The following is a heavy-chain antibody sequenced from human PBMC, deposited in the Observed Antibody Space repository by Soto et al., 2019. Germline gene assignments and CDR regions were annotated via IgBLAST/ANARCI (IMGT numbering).Heavy chain of an antibody. J-gene: IGHJ5*02. CDR3: ARQTDIVVVPAALYNWFDP. CDR1: GYSFTSYW. CDR2: IYPGDSDT. Sequence: EVQLVQSGAEVKKPGESLQISCKGSGYSFTSYWIGWVRQMPGKGLEWMGIIYPGDSDTRYSPSFQGQVTISADKSISTAYLQWSSLKASDTAMYYCARQTDIVVVPAALYNWFDPWGQGTLVTVSS. D-gene: IGHD2-2*01. V-gene: IGHV5-51*01.